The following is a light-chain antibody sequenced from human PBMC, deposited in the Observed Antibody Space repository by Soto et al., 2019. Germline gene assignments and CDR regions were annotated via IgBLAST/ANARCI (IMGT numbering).Light chain of an antibody. Sequence: EIVLTQSPATLSLSPGERATLSCRASQSIRNHLAWYQQKPGQAPRLLIYDASNRATDIPARFSGSGSGTDFTITISSLEPEDFAVYYCQQRDSWPPFTFGPGTKVDIK. V-gene: IGKV3-11*01. CDR1: QSIRNH. CDR3: QQRDSWPPFT. CDR2: DAS. J-gene: IGKJ3*01.